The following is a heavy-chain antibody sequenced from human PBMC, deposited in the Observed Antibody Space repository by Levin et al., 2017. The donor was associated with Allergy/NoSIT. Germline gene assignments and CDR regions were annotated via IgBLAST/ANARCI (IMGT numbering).Heavy chain of an antibody. D-gene: IGHD5-12*01. J-gene: IGHJ4*02. Sequence: GGSLRLSCSVSGFTFEIYGMNWVRQAPGKRLEWVSHISASGSPTYYADPVRGRFTISRDNAKQSLYLQMTSLRVEDTAVYYCARGLFDFWGQGALVTVSS. CDR3: ARGLFDF. CDR1: GFTFEIYG. V-gene: IGHV3-48*04. CDR2: ISASGSPT.